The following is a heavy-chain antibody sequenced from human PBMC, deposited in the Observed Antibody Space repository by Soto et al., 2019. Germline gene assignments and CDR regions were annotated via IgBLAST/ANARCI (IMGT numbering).Heavy chain of an antibody. Sequence: QVQVVQSRAEVKKPGASVKVSCKTSGYSFTDYDINWVRQAPGQGLEWMGWVSPDHGNAGYAQHFQGRLTFTTHTSINTAYMGLNNLATEDTAVYYCEVTTCSWGQGTMVTVSS. CDR3: EVTTCS. CDR2: VSPDHGNA. V-gene: IGHV1-8*01. CDR1: GYSFTDYD. J-gene: IGHJ4*02. D-gene: IGHD2-21*01.